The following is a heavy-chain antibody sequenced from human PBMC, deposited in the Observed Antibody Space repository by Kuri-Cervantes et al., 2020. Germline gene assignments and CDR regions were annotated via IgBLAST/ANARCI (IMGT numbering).Heavy chain of an antibody. D-gene: IGHD3-9*01. CDR3: ARAGLRYFDWLAIGSAFDI. CDR2: ISSSGSTI. J-gene: IGHJ3*02. CDR1: GFTFSSYE. V-gene: IGHV3-48*03. Sequence: GESLKISCAASGFTFSSYEMNWVRQAPGKGLEWVSYISSSGSTIYYADSVKGRFTISRDNAKNTLYLQMNSLRAEDTAVYYCARAGLRYFDWLAIGSAFDIWGQGTMVTVSS.